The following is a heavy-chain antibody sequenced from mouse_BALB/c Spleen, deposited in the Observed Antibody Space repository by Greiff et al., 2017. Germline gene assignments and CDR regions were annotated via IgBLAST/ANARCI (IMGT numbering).Heavy chain of an antibody. V-gene: IGHV5-17*02. D-gene: IGHD6-1*01. CDR1: GFTFSSFG. Sequence: EVQLVESGGGLVQPGGSRKLSCAASGFTFSSFGMHWVRQAPEKGLEWVAYISSGSSTIYYADTVKGRFTISRDNPENTLFLQMTSLRSEDTAMYYCAKAAARAWFAYWGQGTLVTVSA. CDR2: ISSGSSTI. J-gene: IGHJ3*01. CDR3: AKAAARAWFAY.